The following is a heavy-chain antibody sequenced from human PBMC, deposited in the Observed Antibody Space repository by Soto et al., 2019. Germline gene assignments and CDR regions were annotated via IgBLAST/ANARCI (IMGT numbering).Heavy chain of an antibody. Sequence: QVRLQESGPSLVKPSQTLPLTCTVSGGSISSDDSYWTWIRQPPGKGLEWIGYIYYSGSTYYNPSLKSRVTISLDTSKNQFSLRLTSVTAADTAVYYCARDTPSSGGYDNWLDPWGQGTLVTVSS. CDR1: GGSISSDDSY. J-gene: IGHJ5*02. CDR3: ARDTPSSGGYDNWLDP. V-gene: IGHV4-30-4*01. D-gene: IGHD5-12*01. CDR2: IYYSGST.